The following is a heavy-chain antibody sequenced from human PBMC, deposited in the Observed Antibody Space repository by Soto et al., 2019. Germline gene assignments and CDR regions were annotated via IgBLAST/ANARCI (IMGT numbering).Heavy chain of an antibody. J-gene: IGHJ4*02. Sequence: SEPLCHTYTVAGGSISSLYWSCIRQHPGKGLEWIGYIYYSGSTNYNPSLKSRVTISVDTSKNQFSLKLSSVTAADTAVYYCARYYGSGSYSRYDFDFWGQGTLVTVPS. V-gene: IGHV4-59*11. CDR3: ARYYGSGSYSRYDFDF. CDR1: GGSISSLY. CDR2: IYYSGST. D-gene: IGHD3-10*01.